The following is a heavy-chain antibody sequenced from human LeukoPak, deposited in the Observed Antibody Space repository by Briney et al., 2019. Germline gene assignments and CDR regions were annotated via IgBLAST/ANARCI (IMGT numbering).Heavy chain of an antibody. J-gene: IGHJ4*02. Sequence: SETLSLTCAVYGGSFSGYYWSWIRQPPVKGLEWIGEINHSGSTNYDPSLKSRVTISVDTSKNQFSLKLSSVTAADTAVYYCASCDKLGGEVDYWGQGTLVTVSS. D-gene: IGHD7-27*01. CDR2: INHSGST. CDR1: GGSFSGYY. V-gene: IGHV4-34*01. CDR3: ASCDKLGGEVDY.